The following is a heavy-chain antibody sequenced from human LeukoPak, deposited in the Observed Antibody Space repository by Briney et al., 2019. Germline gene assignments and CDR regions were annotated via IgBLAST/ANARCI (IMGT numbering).Heavy chain of an antibody. Sequence: GRSLRLSCAASGFTFSSYGMHWVRQAPGKGLEWVAVISYGGSNEYYADSVKGRFTISRDNSKNTLYLQMNSLRAEDTAVYYCAKEERSSQSYYSDYWGQGTLVTVSS. CDR3: AKEERSSQSYYSDY. D-gene: IGHD6-13*01. V-gene: IGHV3-30*18. CDR2: ISYGGSNE. J-gene: IGHJ4*02. CDR1: GFTFSSYG.